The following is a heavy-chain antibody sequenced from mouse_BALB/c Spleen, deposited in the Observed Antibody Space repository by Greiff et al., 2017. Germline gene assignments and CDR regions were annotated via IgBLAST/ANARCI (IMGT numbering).Heavy chain of an antibody. CDR1: GFNIKDYY. V-gene: IGHV14-4*02. CDR3: NSYYYGSSFNFAY. J-gene: IGHJ3*01. Sequence: EVQVVESGAELVRSGASVKLSCTASGFNIKDYYMHWVKQRPEQGLEWIGWIDPENGDTEYAPKFQGKATMTADTSSNTAYLQLSSLTSEDTAVYYCNSYYYGSSFNFAYWGQGTLVTVSA. D-gene: IGHD1-1*01. CDR2: IDPENGDT.